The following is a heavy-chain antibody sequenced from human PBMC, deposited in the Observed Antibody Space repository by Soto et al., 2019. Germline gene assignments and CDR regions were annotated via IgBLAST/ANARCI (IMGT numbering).Heavy chain of an antibody. D-gene: IGHD4-17*01. CDR2: INAGNGNT. J-gene: IGHJ6*02. Sequence: SGAEVKKPGASVKVSCKASGYTFTSYAMHWVRQAPGQRLEWMGWINAGNGNTKYSQKFQGRVTITRDTSASTAYMELSSLRSEDTAVYYCAIYGDLYYYYYGMDVWGQGTTVTVSS. V-gene: IGHV1-3*01. CDR1: GYTFTSYA. CDR3: AIYGDLYYYYYGMDV.